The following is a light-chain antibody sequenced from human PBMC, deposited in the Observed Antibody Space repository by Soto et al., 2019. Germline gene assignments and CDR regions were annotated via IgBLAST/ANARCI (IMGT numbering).Light chain of an antibody. J-gene: IGLJ3*02. V-gene: IGLV1-47*01. CDR2: RND. Sequence: QPVLTQPPSASGAPGQRVIISCSGSSSNIGSNFAYWYQQLPGTAPKLLIYRNDQRPSGVPDRFSGSKSGTSASLAISGLRSEDEGDYYCAAWDDSLSGPWVFGGGTKLTVL. CDR3: AAWDDSLSGPWV. CDR1: SSNIGSNF.